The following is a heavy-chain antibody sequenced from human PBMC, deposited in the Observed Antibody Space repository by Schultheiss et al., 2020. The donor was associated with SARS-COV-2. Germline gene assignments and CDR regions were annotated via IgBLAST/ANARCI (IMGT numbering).Heavy chain of an antibody. CDR2: IYYSGST. Sequence: SETLSLTCTVSGGSISSSNNYWSWIRQPPGKGLEWIGYIYYSGSTNYNPSLKSRVTISVDTSKNQFSLKLSSVTAADTAVYYCARITVVRGVNLFDPWDQGTMVTVSS. J-gene: IGHJ5*02. D-gene: IGHD3-10*01. CDR1: GGSISSSNNY. V-gene: IGHV4-61*01. CDR3: ARITVVRGVNLFDP.